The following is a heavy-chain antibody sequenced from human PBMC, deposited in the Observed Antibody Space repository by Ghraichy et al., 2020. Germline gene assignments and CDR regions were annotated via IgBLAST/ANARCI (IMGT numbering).Heavy chain of an antibody. CDR1: GFIFSKYW. CDR2: INQDGSEI. V-gene: IGHV3-7*01. CDR3: ARDDSTGHYYFDY. J-gene: IGHJ4*02. D-gene: IGHD3-22*01. Sequence: GGSLRLSCAASGFIFSKYWMSWVRQAPGKGLELVANINQDGSEIYYVDSVKGRFTISRDNAKNSLYLQMNSLRAEDTAVYYCARDDSTGHYYFDYWGQGTLATVSS.